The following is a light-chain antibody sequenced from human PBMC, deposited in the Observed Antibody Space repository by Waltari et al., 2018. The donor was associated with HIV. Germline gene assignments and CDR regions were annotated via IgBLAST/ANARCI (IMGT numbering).Light chain of an antibody. J-gene: IGLJ2*01. CDR1: SGSIARNY. V-gene: IGLV6-57*03. Sequence: NFMLTQPPSVSEPPGKTVTISCTRSSGSIARNYVQWYQQRPGSAPTTLIDEDDQRPSGVPDRFSGSIDTSSNSASLTISGLKTEDEADYYCQSFDTSNQWIFGGGTKLTVL. CDR3: QSFDTSNQWI. CDR2: EDD.